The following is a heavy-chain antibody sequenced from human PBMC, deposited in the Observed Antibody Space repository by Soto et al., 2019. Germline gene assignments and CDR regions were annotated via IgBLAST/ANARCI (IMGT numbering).Heavy chain of an antibody. Sequence: VGSLRLSCAASGFTFSTYAMHWVRQAPGKGLEWVAVISYDGNNKYYVDSVKGRFTISRDNSKSTLYLQVNSLRTEDTGVYYCARGWDSGNYGPRTPTNDYWGQGTLVTVSS. CDR2: ISYDGNNK. D-gene: IGHD1-26*01. J-gene: IGHJ4*02. V-gene: IGHV3-30-3*01. CDR3: ARGWDSGNYGPRTPTNDY. CDR1: GFTFSTYA.